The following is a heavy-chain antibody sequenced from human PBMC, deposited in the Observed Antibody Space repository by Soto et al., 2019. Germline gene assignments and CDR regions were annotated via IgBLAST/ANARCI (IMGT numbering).Heavy chain of an antibody. D-gene: IGHD3-10*01. J-gene: IGHJ4*02. CDR3: TRAAWFPYLSFY. Sequence: LRLSCAASGFTFSRFELHWVRQAPGKGLEWISYISSSGSTAYYASSVEGRFTISRHNANNSVYLQMDSLRAEDTALYYCTRAAWFPYLSFYWGQGALVTVSS. V-gene: IGHV3-48*03. CDR2: ISSSGSTA. CDR1: GFTFSRFE.